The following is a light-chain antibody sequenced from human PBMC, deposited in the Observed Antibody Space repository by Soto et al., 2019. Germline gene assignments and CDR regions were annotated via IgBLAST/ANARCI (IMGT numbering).Light chain of an antibody. CDR3: HQYTSPAWT. Sequence: EIVLTQSPGTLSLTPGERATLSCRASQSVPGNYLAWLQHKPGQAPRLLNYGASNRATDTPARLSGSGSGTDFTLTITRLEPEDFAVYYCHQYTSPAWTLRQGTRLEIK. J-gene: IGKJ1*01. CDR1: QSVPGNY. CDR2: GAS. V-gene: IGKV3-20*01.